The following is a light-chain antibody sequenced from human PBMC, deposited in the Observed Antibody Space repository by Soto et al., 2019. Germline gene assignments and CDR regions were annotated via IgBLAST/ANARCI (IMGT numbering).Light chain of an antibody. CDR2: KAS. J-gene: IGKJ1*01. V-gene: IGKV1-5*03. CDR3: QQYNSYSPT. CDR1: QSISTW. Sequence: DIQMTQPPSTLSASVGDRVTITCRASQSISTWLAWYQQEPGKAPKLLIHKASSLQSGVPSRFSGSGSGTDFTLTISSLHPDDFATYYCQQYNSYSPTFGQGTKVDIK.